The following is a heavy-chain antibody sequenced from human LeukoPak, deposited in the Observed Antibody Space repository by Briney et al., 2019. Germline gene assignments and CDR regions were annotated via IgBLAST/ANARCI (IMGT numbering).Heavy chain of an antibody. J-gene: IGHJ5*02. CDR1: GGSFSGYY. CDR3: ARGRRLRHNWFDP. V-gene: IGHV4-34*01. Sequence: PSETLSLTCAVYGGSFSGYYWSWIRQPPGKGLEWIGEINHSGSTNYNPSLKSRVTISVDTSKNQFSLKLSSVTAADTAVYYCARGRRLRHNWFDPWGQGTLVTVSS. CDR2: INHSGST. D-gene: IGHD5-12*01.